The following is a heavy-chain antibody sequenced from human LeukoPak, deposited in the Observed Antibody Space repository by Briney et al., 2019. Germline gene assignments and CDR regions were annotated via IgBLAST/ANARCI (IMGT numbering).Heavy chain of an antibody. CDR1: GGSIGGYS. V-gene: IGHV4-59*12. CDR3: ARVGSEYSGSLPRDY. CDR2: IRNSGST. J-gene: IGHJ4*02. D-gene: IGHD1-26*01. Sequence: SETLSLTCTVSGGSIGGYSWTWIRQPPGMGLEWIGYIRNSGSTNYNPSLNSRVTISVDTSKNQFSLKLSSVTAADTAVYYCARVGSEYSGSLPRDYWGQGTLVTVSS.